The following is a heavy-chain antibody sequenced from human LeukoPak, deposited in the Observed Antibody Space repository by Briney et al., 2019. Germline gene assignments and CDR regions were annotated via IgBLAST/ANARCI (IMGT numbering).Heavy chain of an antibody. D-gene: IGHD6-19*01. CDR3: ARGNGSGSLRKYYYYYMNV. V-gene: IGHV3-53*01. CDR2: TYSGGST. CDR1: GFIVSSNY. J-gene: IGHJ6*03. Sequence: PGGSLRLSCAAPGFIVSSNYMSSVRQAPRKGLEWVSVTYSGGSTYYADSVKGGFTISRDNSKNTLYLHMNSVRAEDTAAYNCARGNGSGSLRKYYYYYMNVWGTGTTVTAPS.